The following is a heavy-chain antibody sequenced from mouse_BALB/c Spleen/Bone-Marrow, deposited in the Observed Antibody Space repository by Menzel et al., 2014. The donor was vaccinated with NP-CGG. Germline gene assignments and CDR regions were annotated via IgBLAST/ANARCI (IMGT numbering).Heavy chain of an antibody. CDR2: INPGSGGN. CDR3: ARSIYDGYSEAMDY. D-gene: IGHD2-3*01. CDR1: GYAFTNYL. J-gene: IGHJ4*01. V-gene: IGHV1-54*03. Sequence: QVQLQQSGAELVRPGTSVKVSCKASGYAFTNYLIEWVKQRPGQGLEWIGVINPGSGGNNYTEKFKGKATLTADKSSSPAYMQLSSPTSDDSAVYFCARSIYDGYSEAMDYWGQGTSVTVSS.